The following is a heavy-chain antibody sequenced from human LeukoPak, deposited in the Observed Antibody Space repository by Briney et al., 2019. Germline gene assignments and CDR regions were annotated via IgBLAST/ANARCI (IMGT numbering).Heavy chain of an antibody. CDR1: GYTFTSYG. J-gene: IGHJ4*02. CDR3: ARVSPPVDIVATIFDY. V-gene: IGHV1-18*01. D-gene: IGHD5-12*01. Sequence: GASVKVSCKASGYTFTSYGISWVRQAPGQGLEWMGWIRAYNGNTNYAQKLQGRVTMTTDTSTSTAYMELRSLRSDDTAVYYCARVSPPVDIVATIFDYWGQGTLVTVSS. CDR2: IRAYNGNT.